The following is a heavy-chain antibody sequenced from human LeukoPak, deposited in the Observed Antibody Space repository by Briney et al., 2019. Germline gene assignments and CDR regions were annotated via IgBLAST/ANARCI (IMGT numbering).Heavy chain of an antibody. D-gene: IGHD3-22*01. CDR3: AKSVTYYYDDIAT. J-gene: IGHJ5*02. CDR2: ISGSGGRT. CDR1: GFTFSSYA. Sequence: GGSLRLSCAASGFTFSSYAMSWVRQAPGKGLEWVSAISGSGGRTYYVDSVKGRFTISRDKSKNTLYLQMNSLRAEDTAVYYCAKSVTYYYDDIATWGQGTLVTVSS. V-gene: IGHV3-23*01.